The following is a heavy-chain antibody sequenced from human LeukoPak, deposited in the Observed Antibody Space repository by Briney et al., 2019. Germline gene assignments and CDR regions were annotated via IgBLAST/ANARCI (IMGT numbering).Heavy chain of an antibody. CDR3: AREPTIAAAGNDAFDI. CDR2: IWYDGSNK. V-gene: IGHV3-33*01. CDR1: GFTFSGYG. D-gene: IGHD6-13*01. Sequence: GGSLRLSCAASGFTFSGYGMHWVRQAPGKGLEWVAVIWYDGSNKYYADSVKGRFTISRDNSKNTLYLQMNSLRAEDTAVYYCAREPTIAAAGNDAFDIWGQGTMVTVSS. J-gene: IGHJ3*02.